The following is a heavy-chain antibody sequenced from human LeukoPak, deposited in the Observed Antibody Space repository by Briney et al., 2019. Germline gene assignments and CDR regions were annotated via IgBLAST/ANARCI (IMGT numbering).Heavy chain of an antibody. CDR2: ISYDGSNK. V-gene: IGHV3-30*18. J-gene: IGHJ3*02. D-gene: IGHD2-8*01. Sequence: PGGSLRLSCAASGFTFSSYGMHWVRQAPGKGLEWVAVISYDGSNKYYADSVKGRFTISRGNSKNTLYLQMNSLRAEDTAVYYCAKDRGYCTNGVCYITAGYSSSWRSFVRKDAFDIWGQGTMVTVSS. CDR1: GFTFSSYG. CDR3: AKDRGYCTNGVCYITAGYSSSWRSFVRKDAFDI.